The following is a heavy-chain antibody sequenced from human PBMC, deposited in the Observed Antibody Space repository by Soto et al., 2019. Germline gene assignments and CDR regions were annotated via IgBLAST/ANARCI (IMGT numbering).Heavy chain of an antibody. D-gene: IGHD3-10*01. CDR1: GGIFSTYA. Sequence: QVQVIQSGAEVKKPGSSVKVSCKVSGGIFSTYAISWLRQAPGQGREWMGGIIPIFGTPNYAQNCQGRVTITADESTSTAYMELSGLRSEDTAVYYCARDRDDYGSGNYYNRIDFWGQGTLVTVSS. J-gene: IGHJ4*02. CDR3: ARDRDDYGSGNYYNRIDF. V-gene: IGHV1-69*01. CDR2: IIPIFGTP.